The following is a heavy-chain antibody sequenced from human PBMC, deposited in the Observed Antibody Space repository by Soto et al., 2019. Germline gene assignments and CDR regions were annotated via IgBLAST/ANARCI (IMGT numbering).Heavy chain of an antibody. V-gene: IGHV1-69*06. Sequence: QVQLVQSGAEVKKPGSSVKVSCKASGGTFSSYAISWVRQAPGQGLEWMGGIIPIFGTANYAQKFQGRVTITADKSTSTAYMELSSLRSEDTAVYYCARGRHSVVVTAIPYFQHWGQGTLVSVSS. CDR1: GGTFSSYA. CDR2: IIPIFGTA. J-gene: IGHJ1*01. D-gene: IGHD2-21*02. CDR3: ARGRHSVVVTAIPYFQH.